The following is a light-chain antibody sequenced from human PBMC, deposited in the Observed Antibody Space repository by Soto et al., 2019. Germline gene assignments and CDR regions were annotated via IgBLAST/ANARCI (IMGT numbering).Light chain of an antibody. J-gene: IGKJ5*01. V-gene: IGKV3-11*01. CDR2: DAS. CDR1: QSVSSY. Sequence: ELVLTQSPVTRSLSPWERATLSCRASQSVSSYLAWYQQKPGQAPRILIYDASIRATGIPARFSGSGSGTDFNLTISRLETEDFAVYECQQRRNWKVTFGQGTRLEIK. CDR3: QQRRNWKVT.